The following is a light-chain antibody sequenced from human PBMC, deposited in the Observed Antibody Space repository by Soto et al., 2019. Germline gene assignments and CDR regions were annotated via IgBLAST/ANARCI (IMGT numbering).Light chain of an antibody. CDR1: QSVSSSY. Sequence: EILLTQSPGTLPLSPGERATLSCRASQSVSSSYLAWYQQKPGHAPRLLIYGASSRATGIPDRLSGSGSGTDFTLTISRLEPEDFAVYYCQQYGSSITFGQGTRLEIK. V-gene: IGKV3-20*01. CDR2: GAS. J-gene: IGKJ5*01. CDR3: QQYGSSIT.